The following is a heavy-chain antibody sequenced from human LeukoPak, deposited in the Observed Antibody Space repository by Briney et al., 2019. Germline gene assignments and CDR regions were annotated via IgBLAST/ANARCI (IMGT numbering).Heavy chain of an antibody. D-gene: IGHD2-15*01. J-gene: IGHJ6*03. CDR1: GFTFSSYA. V-gene: IGHV3-30-3*01. CDR3: ARTVDDYYYMDV. CDR2: ISYDGSKK. Sequence: GGSLRLSCAASGFTFSSYAMHWVRQAPGKGLEWVAVISYDGSKKYYADSVKGRFTISRDNSKNTLYLQMNSLRAEDTAVYYCARTVDDYYYMDVWGKGTTVTVSS.